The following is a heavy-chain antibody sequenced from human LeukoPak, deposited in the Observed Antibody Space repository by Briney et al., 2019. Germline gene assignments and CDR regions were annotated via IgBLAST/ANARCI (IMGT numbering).Heavy chain of an antibody. J-gene: IGHJ6*02. D-gene: IGHD3-9*01. CDR2: MNPNSGNT. V-gene: IGHV1-8*01. CDR1: GYSFSSFD. Sequence: ASVKVSCKASGYSFSSFDINWVRQATGQGLEWMGWMNPNSGNTGYAQEFQGRVVMTRDPSTATAYMELIGLQSDDTAVYYCARVTRYYYGRDIWALGTRS. CDR3: ARVTRYYYGRDI.